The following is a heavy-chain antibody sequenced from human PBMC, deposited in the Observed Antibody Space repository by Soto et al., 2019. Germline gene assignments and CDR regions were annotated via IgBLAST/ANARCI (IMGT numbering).Heavy chain of an antibody. CDR3: AKGVAAAVSYYYYYMDV. CDR1: GFTFSSYA. CDR2: ISGSGGST. D-gene: IGHD6-13*01. J-gene: IGHJ6*03. Sequence: HPGGSLRLSCAASGFTFSSYAMSWVRQAPGKGLEWVSAISGSGGSTYYADSVKGRFTISRDNSKNTLYLQMNSLRAEDTAVYYCAKGVAAAVSYYYYYMDVWGKGTTVTVSS. V-gene: IGHV3-23*01.